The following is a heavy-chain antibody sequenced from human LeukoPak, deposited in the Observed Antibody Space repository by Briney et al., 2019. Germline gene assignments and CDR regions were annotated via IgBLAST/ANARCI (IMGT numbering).Heavy chain of an antibody. CDR3: ASHDFPYNWFDP. D-gene: IGHD3-3*01. CDR1: GASIRSHY. J-gene: IGHJ5*02. V-gene: IGHV4-59*11. CDR2: IYYSGST. Sequence: SETLSLTCTVSGASIRSHYWSWIRQPPGKGLEWIGYIYYSGSTNYNPSLKSRVTISVDTSKNQFSLKLSSVTAADTAVYYCASHDFPYNWFDPWGQGTLVTVSS.